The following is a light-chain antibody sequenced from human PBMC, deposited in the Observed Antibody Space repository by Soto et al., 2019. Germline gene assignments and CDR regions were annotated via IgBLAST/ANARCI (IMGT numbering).Light chain of an antibody. CDR1: RGITSY. V-gene: IGKV1-9*01. Sequence: IELTHHPSSLCPSASERDPITSRAGRGITSYLAGYQQKPGKAPNLLIYCASTLQSGVPSGFSGSGSGTDFTLTIISLQAEDVAAYYCQQPRSYSSTFGEGTKVDIK. J-gene: IGKJ1*01. CDR3: QQPRSYSST. CDR2: CAS.